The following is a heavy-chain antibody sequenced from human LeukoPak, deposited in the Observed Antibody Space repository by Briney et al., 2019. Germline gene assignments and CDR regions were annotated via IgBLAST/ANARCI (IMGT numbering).Heavy chain of an antibody. CDR2: IYYSGST. D-gene: IGHD3-10*01. CDR3: ARDPGYYGSGSA. V-gene: IGHV4-39*07. Sequence: SETLSLTCTVSGGSISSSSYYWGWIRQPPGKGLEWIGSIYYSGSTYYNPSLKSRVTISVDTSKNQFSLKLSSVTAADTAVYYCARDPGYYGSGSAWGQGTLVTVSS. CDR1: GGSISSSSYY. J-gene: IGHJ4*02.